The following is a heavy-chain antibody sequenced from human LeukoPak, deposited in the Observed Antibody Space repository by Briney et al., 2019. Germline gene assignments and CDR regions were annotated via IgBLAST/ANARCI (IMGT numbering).Heavy chain of an antibody. D-gene: IGHD4-17*01. Sequence: PGRSLRLSCAASGFSLSSYAMHWVRQAPGKGLEWVAVIWYDGSKQYYADSVRGRFTLSRDNSKNTLHLQINSLRAEVSAADYCVKSGPDFGDLRSEYYFDFWGQGTMVTVSS. CDR2: IWYDGSKQ. V-gene: IGHV3-33*06. CDR3: VKSGPDFGDLRSEYYFDF. CDR1: GFSLSSYA. J-gene: IGHJ4*02.